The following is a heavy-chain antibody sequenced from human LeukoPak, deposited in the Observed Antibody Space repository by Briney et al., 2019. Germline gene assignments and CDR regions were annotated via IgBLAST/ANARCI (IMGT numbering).Heavy chain of an antibody. CDR2: IIGSGDST. Sequence: GGSLRLSCEASGFTFSSSAMSWVRQAPGKGLEWVSVIIGSGDSTYYADSVKGRFTISRDNSKNTLSLQMNSLRAEDTAIYYCAKATYYYDSSGYYYFDYWGQGTLVTVSS. CDR3: AKATYYYDSSGYYYFDY. D-gene: IGHD3-22*01. CDR1: GFTFSSSA. J-gene: IGHJ4*02. V-gene: IGHV3-23*01.